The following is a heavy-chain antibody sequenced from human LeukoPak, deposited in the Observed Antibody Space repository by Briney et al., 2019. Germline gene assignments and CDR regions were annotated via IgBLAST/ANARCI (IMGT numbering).Heavy chain of an antibody. D-gene: IGHD3-10*01. CDR2: ISGSGGSK. J-gene: IGHJ6*03. V-gene: IGHV3-23*01. CDR1: GFTFSSYA. CDR3: AASGFGFGELPSYFYYYMDV. Sequence: GGSLRLSCAASGFTFSSYAMSWVRQAPGKGLGWVSGISGSGGSKYYADSVKGRFTISRDNSKNTLYLQMNSLRVEDTAVYYCAASGFGFGELPSYFYYYMDVWGKGTTVTISS.